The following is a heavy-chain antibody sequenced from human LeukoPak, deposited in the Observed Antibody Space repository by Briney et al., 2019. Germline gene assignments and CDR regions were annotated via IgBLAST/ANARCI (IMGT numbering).Heavy chain of an antibody. D-gene: IGHD6-6*01. CDR1: GVSISSYY. V-gene: IGHV4-59*08. Sequence: PSETLSLTCTVSGVSISSYYWSWIRQPPGKGLEWIGYTHHSGSTNYNPPLKSRVTMSVDTSTTQVSLRLSSVTAADTAVYYCARHSGSSGGAFDIWGQGTVVTVSS. CDR2: THHSGST. J-gene: IGHJ3*02. CDR3: ARHSGSSGGAFDI.